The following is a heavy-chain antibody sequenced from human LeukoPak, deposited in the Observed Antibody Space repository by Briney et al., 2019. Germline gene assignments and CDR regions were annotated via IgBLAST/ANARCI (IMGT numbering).Heavy chain of an antibody. CDR3: AKASTLTGYPTNFDY. J-gene: IGHJ4*02. Sequence: GGSLRLSCAASGFTFSSYAMSWVRQAPGKGLEWVSAISGSGGSTYYADSVKGRFTISRDNSKNTLYLQMDSLRAEDTAVYYCAKASTLTGYPTNFDYWGQGTLVTVSS. CDR2: ISGSGGST. V-gene: IGHV3-23*01. CDR1: GFTFSSYA. D-gene: IGHD3-9*01.